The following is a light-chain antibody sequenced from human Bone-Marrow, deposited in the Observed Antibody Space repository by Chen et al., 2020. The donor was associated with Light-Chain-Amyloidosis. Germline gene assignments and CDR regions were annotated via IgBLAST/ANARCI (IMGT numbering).Light chain of an antibody. V-gene: IGLV1-47*01. J-gene: IGLJ1*01. Sequence: QSLPTPPPSASGTPGQRVTIPCSGASSNIGINDVYWYQHFPGTAPNLLLHRNNQRPSGVPDRCSASKSGTSAFRAISGRRSEDEADYYCAAWDGSLSSYVFGTGTKVIVL. CDR2: RNN. CDR1: SSNIGIND. CDR3: AAWDGSLSSYV.